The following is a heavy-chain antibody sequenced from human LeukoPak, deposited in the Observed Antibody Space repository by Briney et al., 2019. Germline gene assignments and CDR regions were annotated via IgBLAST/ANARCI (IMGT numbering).Heavy chain of an antibody. Sequence: GGSLRLSCAASGFTFSTYEMDWVRQAPGKGLEWISYIDSNSRTIHYADSMRGRFTISRDNAKNSLYLQMNSLRAEDTAVYYCAELGITMIGGVWGKGTTVTISS. D-gene: IGHD3-10*02. CDR1: GFTFSTYE. CDR2: IDSNSRTI. CDR3: AELGITMIGGV. J-gene: IGHJ6*04. V-gene: IGHV3-48*03.